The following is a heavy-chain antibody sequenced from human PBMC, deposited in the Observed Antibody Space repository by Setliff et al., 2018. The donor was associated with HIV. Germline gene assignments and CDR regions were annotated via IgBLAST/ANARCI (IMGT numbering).Heavy chain of an antibody. CDR2: ISPDGSVI. D-gene: IGHD1-26*01. CDR3: VRGIVRASVFNY. V-gene: IGHV3-74*01. J-gene: IGHJ4*02. Sequence: PLGVLRLSCAASGFTFGSQWMHWVRQAPGKGLVWVSRISPDGSVINYAGSVKGRFTISRDNAKNTLYLQMNGLRAEDTAVYYCVRGIVRASVFNYWGQGTQVTVSS. CDR1: GFTFGSQW.